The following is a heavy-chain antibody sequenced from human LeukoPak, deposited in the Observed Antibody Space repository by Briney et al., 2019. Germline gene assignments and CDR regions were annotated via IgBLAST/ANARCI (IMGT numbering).Heavy chain of an antibody. CDR1: GFTFSSYG. Sequence: GGSLRLSCAASGFTFSSYGMHWVRQAPGKGLEWVAVISHDGSDSHYADSVKGRFTISRDNSKNTVYLQMSSLRPEDTAMYFCAKELYFGSGSYPDYWGQGTLVRVSS. V-gene: IGHV3-30*18. CDR3: AKELYFGSGSYPDY. D-gene: IGHD3-10*01. CDR2: ISHDGSDS. J-gene: IGHJ4*02.